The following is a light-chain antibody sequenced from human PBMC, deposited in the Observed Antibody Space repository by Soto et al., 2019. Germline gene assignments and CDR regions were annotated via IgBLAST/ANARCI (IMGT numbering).Light chain of an antibody. CDR1: HDINNY. CDR3: QQFDNLPFT. J-gene: IGKJ5*01. V-gene: IGKV1-33*01. CDR2: DSS. Sequence: DIQMTQSPSSLSASVGDRVTIICQASHDINNYLNWYQQKPGKARKLLIYDSSNLEIGVPSRFSGSGYGTHFSFTISSLQPEDIATYYCQQFDNLPFTFAQGTRLEIK.